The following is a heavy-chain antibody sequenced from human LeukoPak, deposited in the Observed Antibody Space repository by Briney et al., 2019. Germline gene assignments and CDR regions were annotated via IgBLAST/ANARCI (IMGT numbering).Heavy chain of an antibody. V-gene: IGHV4-59*08. CDR3: ARRGDQSYDTMVRDPYGMDV. CDR1: GGSISSYY. D-gene: IGHD3-10*01. CDR2: IYYSGST. Sequence: SETLSLTCTVSGGSISSYYWSWIRQPPGKGLEWIGYIYYSGSTNYNPPLKSRVTISVDTSKNQFSLKLSSVTAADTAVYYCARRGDQSYDTMVRDPYGMDVWGQGTTVTVSS. J-gene: IGHJ6*02.